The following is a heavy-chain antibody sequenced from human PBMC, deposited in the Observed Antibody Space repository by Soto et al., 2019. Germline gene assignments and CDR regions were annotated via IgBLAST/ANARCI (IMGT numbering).Heavy chain of an antibody. J-gene: IGHJ3*02. V-gene: IGHV1-58*01. D-gene: IGHD3-22*01. CDR3: AAVGYYDSSGYYYGRAFDT. CDR2: IVVGSGNT. CDR1: GFTFTSSA. Sequence: SVKVSCKASGFTFTSSAVQWVRQARGQRLEWIGWIVVGSGNTNYAQKFQERVTITRDMSTSTAYMELSSLRSEDTAVYYCAAVGYYDSSGYYYGRAFDTWGQGTMVTVSS.